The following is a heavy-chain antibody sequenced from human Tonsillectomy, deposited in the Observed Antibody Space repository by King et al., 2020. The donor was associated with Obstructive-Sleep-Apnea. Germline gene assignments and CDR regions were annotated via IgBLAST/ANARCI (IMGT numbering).Heavy chain of an antibody. CDR1: GGTFSNYA. V-gene: IGHV1-69*06. D-gene: IGHD2-21*02. CDR2: IIPIIGTP. Sequence: QLVQSGAEVRKPGSSVKVSCKTSGGTFSNYAISWVRQAPGQGLEWMGGIIPIIGTPNYAQKFKGRVTITADTSTSTAYIELRSRRSDDTAVYYCASDRDEATAISPSWFGPWGQGTLVTVSS. J-gene: IGHJ5*02. CDR3: ASDRDEATAISPSWFGP.